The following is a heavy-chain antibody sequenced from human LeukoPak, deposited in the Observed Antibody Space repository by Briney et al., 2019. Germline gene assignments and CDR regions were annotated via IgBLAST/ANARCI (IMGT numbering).Heavy chain of an antibody. D-gene: IGHD6-19*01. J-gene: IGHJ4*02. CDR1: GFTFSSYS. CDR2: ISSSSSTI. V-gene: IGHV3-48*01. CDR3: AGDRHSSGFRG. Sequence: GGSLRLSCAASGFTFSSYSMNWVRQAPGKGLEWVSYISSSSSTIYYADSVKGRFTISRDNAKNSLYLQMNSLRAEDTAVYYCAGDRHSSGFRGWGQGTLVTVSS.